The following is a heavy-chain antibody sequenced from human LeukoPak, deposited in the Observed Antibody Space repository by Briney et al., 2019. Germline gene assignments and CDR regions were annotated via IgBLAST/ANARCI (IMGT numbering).Heavy chain of an antibody. V-gene: IGHV3-7*01. J-gene: IGHJ6*03. D-gene: IGHD4-23*01. Sequence: GGSLRLSCAASGFTFSSYWMSWVRQAPGKGLEWVANIKQDGSEKYYVDSVNGRFTISRDNAKNSVFLQMNSLRAEDTAVYYCARANYGGTYYHYYYMDVWGKGTTVTVSS. CDR2: IKQDGSEK. CDR3: ARANYGGTYYHYYYMDV. CDR1: GFTFSSYW.